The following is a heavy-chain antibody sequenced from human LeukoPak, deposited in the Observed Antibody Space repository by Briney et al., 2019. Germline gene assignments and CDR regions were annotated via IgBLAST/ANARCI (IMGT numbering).Heavy chain of an antibody. D-gene: IGHD3-22*01. J-gene: IGHJ4*02. V-gene: IGHV1-2*02. CDR2: INPNSGGT. CDR3: ARVEPLTMINDY. Sequence: ASVKVSCKASGYTFTGYYMHWVRQAPGQGLEWMGWINPNSGGTNYAQKFQGRVTMTRDTSISTAYMELSRLRSDDTAVYYCARVEPLTMINDYWGQGTLVTVSS. CDR1: GYTFTGYY.